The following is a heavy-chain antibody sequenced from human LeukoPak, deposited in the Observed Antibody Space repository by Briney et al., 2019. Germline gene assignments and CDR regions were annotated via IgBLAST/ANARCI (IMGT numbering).Heavy chain of an antibody. CDR2: MNPNSGNT. CDR3: ARGISSGWYRYYYYYMDV. D-gene: IGHD6-19*01. J-gene: IGHJ6*03. V-gene: IGHV1-8*03. Sequence: ASVKVSCKASGYTFTSYDINWVRQATGQGLEWMGWMNPNSGNTGYAQKFQGRVTITRNTSISTAYMELSSLRSEDTAVYYCARGISSGWYRYYYYYMDVWGKGTTVTVSS. CDR1: GYTFTSYD.